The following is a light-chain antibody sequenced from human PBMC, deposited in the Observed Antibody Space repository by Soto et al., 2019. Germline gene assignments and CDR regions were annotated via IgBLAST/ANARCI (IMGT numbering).Light chain of an antibody. V-gene: IGLV2-11*01. Sequence: QSALTQPRSVSGSPGQSDTLSCTGTSSDVGGYHYVSWYQHHPGKAPKIIIYDVNKRPSGVPDRFSGSKSGNTASLTISGLQTEDEADYYCCSYAGSYTLVFGGGTKVTVL. CDR1: SSDVGGYHY. CDR3: CSYAGSYTLV. CDR2: DVN. J-gene: IGLJ2*01.